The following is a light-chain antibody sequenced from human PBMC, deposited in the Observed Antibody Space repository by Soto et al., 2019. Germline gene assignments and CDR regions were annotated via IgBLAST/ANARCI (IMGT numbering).Light chain of an antibody. Sequence: DIQLTQSPSTLSASVGDRVTITCRASQSVNNWLAWYQQKPGKAPNLLIYDASSLKSGVPSRFSGSGSGTEFTLTISSLQPDDFGTYYCQQYDSYSPTFGQGTKVDIK. CDR2: DAS. J-gene: IGKJ1*01. CDR3: QQYDSYSPT. V-gene: IGKV1-5*01. CDR1: QSVNNW.